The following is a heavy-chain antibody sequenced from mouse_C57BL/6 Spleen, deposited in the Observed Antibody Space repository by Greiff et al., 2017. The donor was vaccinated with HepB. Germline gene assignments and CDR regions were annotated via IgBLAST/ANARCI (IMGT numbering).Heavy chain of an antibody. J-gene: IGHJ2*01. CDR3: ARPCYSPYYFDY. V-gene: IGHV1-50*01. D-gene: IGHD2-12*01. CDR2: IDPSDSYT. CDR1: GYTFTSYW. Sequence: VQLQQPGAELVKPGASVKLSCKASGYTFTSYWMQWVKQRPGQGLEWIGEIDPSDSYTNYNQKFKGKATLTVDTSSSTAYMQLSSLTSEESAVYYCARPCYSPYYFDYWGQGTTLTVSS.